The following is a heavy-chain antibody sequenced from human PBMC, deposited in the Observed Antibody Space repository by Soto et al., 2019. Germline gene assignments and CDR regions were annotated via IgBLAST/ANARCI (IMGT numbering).Heavy chain of an antibody. D-gene: IGHD6-13*01. CDR1: GFPFNSYW. CDR2: INSDGSST. Sequence: GGSLKLSCAASGFPFNSYWMHWFRQAPGKGLVWVSRINSDGSSTSYADSVKGRFTISRDNAKNTLYLQMNSLRAEDTAVYYCAGDRRSIAAARTSGMDVWGQGTTVTSP. J-gene: IGHJ6*02. V-gene: IGHV3-74*01. CDR3: AGDRRSIAAARTSGMDV.